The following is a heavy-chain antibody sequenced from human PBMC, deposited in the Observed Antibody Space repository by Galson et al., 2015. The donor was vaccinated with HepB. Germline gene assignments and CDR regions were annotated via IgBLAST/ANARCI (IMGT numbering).Heavy chain of an antibody. J-gene: IGHJ4*02. Sequence: SVKVSCKAYGYTFTSYGINWVRQAPGQGLEWMGWLNTNTGSPTYAQGFRGRFVFSSDTSVSTAYLQISSLKADDTAVYYCARGRYYFESSGYEWWGQGTLVSVSS. D-gene: IGHD3-22*01. V-gene: IGHV7-4-1*02. CDR1: GYTFTSYG. CDR2: LNTNTGSP. CDR3: ARGRYYFESSGYEW.